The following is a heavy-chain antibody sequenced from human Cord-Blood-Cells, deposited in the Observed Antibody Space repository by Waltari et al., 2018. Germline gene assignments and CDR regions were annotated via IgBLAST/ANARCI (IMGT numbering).Heavy chain of an antibody. J-gene: IGHJ6*02. CDR3: ASPSSHGSGSYYYYGMDV. Sequence: QVQLQQWGAGLLKRSETLSLTCAVYGGYFSGYYWSWIRQPPGKGLEWIGEINHSGSTNYNPSLKSRVTISVDTSKNQFSLKLSSVTAADTAVYYCASPSSHGSGSYYYYGMDVWGQGTTVTVSS. V-gene: IGHV4-34*01. CDR2: INHSGST. D-gene: IGHD3-10*01. CDR1: GGYFSGYY.